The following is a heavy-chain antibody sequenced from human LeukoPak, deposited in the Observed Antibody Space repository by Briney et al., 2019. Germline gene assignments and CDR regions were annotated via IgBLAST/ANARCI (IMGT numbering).Heavy chain of an antibody. CDR3: AKYSGSYYYPPNWDS. V-gene: IGHV3-23*01. D-gene: IGHD1-26*01. Sequence: GGSLRLSCAASGFTFSSYWMSWVRQAPGKGLEWVSGISGSGGSTYYADSVKGRFTLSRDYPKNTLYLQMNSLGAEDTAVYFCAKYSGSYYYPPNWDSWGQGTLVTVSS. CDR1: GFTFSSYW. CDR2: ISGSGGST. J-gene: IGHJ4*02.